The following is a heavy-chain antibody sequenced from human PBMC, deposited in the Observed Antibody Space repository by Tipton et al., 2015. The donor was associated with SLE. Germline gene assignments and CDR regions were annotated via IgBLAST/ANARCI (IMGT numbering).Heavy chain of an antibody. CDR1: GGSFSGHY. J-gene: IGHJ5*02. Sequence: TLSLTCAVYGGSFSGHYWSWIRQPPGKGLEWIGEINQSGSNNYNPSLESRVTMSLDTSKNQFSLKLNSVTAADTAVYYCARQRGYNYGLYNWFDPWGQGTLVTVSS. V-gene: IGHV4-34*01. CDR3: ARQRGYNYGLYNWFDP. D-gene: IGHD3/OR15-3a*01. CDR2: INQSGSN.